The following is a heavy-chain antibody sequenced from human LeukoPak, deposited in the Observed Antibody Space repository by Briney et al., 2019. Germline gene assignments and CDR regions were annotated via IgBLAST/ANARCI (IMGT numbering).Heavy chain of an antibody. D-gene: IGHD2-2*01. CDR2: IYYSGST. J-gene: IGHJ5*02. CDR1: GGSFSSGDYY. V-gene: IGHV4-30-4*01. CDR3: ARGVVPAALNWFDP. Sequence: PSQTLSLTCTVSGGSFSSGDYYWSWIRQPPGKGLEWIGYIYYSGSTYYNPSLKSRVTISVDTSKNQFSLKLSSVTAADTAVYYCARGVVPAALNWFDPWGQGTLVTVSS.